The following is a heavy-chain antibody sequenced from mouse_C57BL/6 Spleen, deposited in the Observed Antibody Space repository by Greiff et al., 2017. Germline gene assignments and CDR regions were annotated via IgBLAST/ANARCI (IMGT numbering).Heavy chain of an antibody. V-gene: IGHV1-81*01. Sequence: VQLVESGAELARPGASVKLSCKASGYTFTSYGISWVKQRPGQGLEWIGEIYPRSGNTYYNEKFKGKATLTADKSSSTAYMALRSLTSEDSSVYFCARVNGNYLDYWGQGTTLTVSS. J-gene: IGHJ2*01. D-gene: IGHD2-1*01. CDR1: GYTFTSYG. CDR2: IYPRSGNT. CDR3: ARVNGNYLDY.